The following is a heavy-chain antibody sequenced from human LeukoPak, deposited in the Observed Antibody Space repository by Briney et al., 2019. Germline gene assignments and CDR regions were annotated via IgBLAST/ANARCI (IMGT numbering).Heavy chain of an antibody. D-gene: IGHD3-3*01. CDR3: ARGVTIFGVVHTKDAFDI. CDR2: ISAYNGNT. CDR1: GYTFTSYG. V-gene: IGHV1-18*01. J-gene: IGHJ3*02. Sequence: GASVKVSCKASGYTFTSYGISWVRQAPGQGLEWMGWISAYNGNTNYAQKLQGRVTMTTDTSTSTAYMELRSLRSDDTAVYYCARGVTIFGVVHTKDAFDIWGQGTMVTVSS.